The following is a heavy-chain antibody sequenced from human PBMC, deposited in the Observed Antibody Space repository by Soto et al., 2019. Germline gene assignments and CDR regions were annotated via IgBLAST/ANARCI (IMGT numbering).Heavy chain of an antibody. CDR2: ISGDGSST. Sequence: PGGSLRLSCAASEFTFRSYCMHWVRQSPGKGLGWVSRISGDGSSTNYADSVKGRFTISRDNAKNTVYLQIDSLRAEDTAVYYCARSLPGTYGAFDLWGQGTMVTVSS. CDR3: ARSLPGTYGAFDL. V-gene: IGHV3-74*01. CDR1: EFTFRSYC. J-gene: IGHJ3*01. D-gene: IGHD1-7*01.